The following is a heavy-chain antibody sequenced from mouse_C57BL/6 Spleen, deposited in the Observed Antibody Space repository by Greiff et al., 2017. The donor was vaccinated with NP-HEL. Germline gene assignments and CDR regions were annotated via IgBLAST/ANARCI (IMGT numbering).Heavy chain of an antibody. V-gene: IGHV1-42*01. CDR2: INPSTGGT. D-gene: IGHD2-1*01. Sequence: VQLQQSGPELVKPGASVKISCKASGYSFTGYYMNWVKQSPEKSLEWIGEINPSTGGTTYNQKFKAKATLTVDKSSSTAYMQLKSLTSEDSAVYYCARSLLYYAMDYWGQGTSVTVSS. J-gene: IGHJ4*01. CDR1: GYSFTGYY. CDR3: ARSLLYYAMDY.